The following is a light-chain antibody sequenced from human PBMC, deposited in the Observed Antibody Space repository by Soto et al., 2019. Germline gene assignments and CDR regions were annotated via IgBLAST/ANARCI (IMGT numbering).Light chain of an antibody. CDR1: RDISNF. J-gene: IGKJ5*01. CDR2: DAS. V-gene: IGKV1-33*01. CDR3: QQYDNLPIT. Sequence: DIQMTQSPSSLSASVGDRVTITCQASRDISNFLNWYQQRPGKAPKLLIYDASKLETGVPSRFSGGGFGTNFTFTISDLQPEDFATYHCQQYDNLPITFGQGTRLETK.